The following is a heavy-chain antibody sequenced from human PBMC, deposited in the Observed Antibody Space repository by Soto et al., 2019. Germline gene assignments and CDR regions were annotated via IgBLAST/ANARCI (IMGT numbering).Heavy chain of an antibody. V-gene: IGHV3-21*01. CDR2: ISSSSSYI. CDR1: GFTFSSYS. Sequence: PGGSLRLSCAASGFTFSSYSMNWARQAPGKWLEWVSSISSSSSYIYYADSVKGRFTISRDSAKNSLYLQMNSLRAEDTAVYYCARAQTPYYDILTGYYDGAYFDYWGQGXLVTVYS. J-gene: IGHJ4*02. CDR3: ARAQTPYYDILTGYYDGAYFDY. D-gene: IGHD3-9*01.